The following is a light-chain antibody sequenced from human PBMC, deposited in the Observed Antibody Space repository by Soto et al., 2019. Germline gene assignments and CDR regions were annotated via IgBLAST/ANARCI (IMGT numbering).Light chain of an antibody. Sequence: QSALTQPRSVSGSPGQSVTISCTGTSSDVGGYNYVSWYQQHPGKAPKLMIYDVSKRPSGVPDRFSGSKSGNTASLTISGLQAEDEADYYCCSYAGSYCYVFGTGTKSPS. V-gene: IGLV2-11*01. CDR2: DVS. CDR1: SSDVGGYNY. J-gene: IGLJ1*01. CDR3: CSYAGSYCYV.